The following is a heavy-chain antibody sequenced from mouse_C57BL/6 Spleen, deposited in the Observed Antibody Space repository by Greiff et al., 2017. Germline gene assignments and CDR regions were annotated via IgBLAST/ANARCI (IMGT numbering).Heavy chain of an antibody. CDR3: ARVGDYYYGSSYVD. D-gene: IGHD1-1*01. Sequence: VQLQQSGPELVKPGASVKISCKASGYAFSSSWMNWVKQRPGKGLEWIGRIYPGDGDTNYNGKFNGKATLTADKSSSTAYMQLSSLTSEDSEVYFCARVGDYYYGSSYVDWGQGTTLTVSS. CDR2: IYPGDGDT. V-gene: IGHV1-82*01. J-gene: IGHJ2*01. CDR1: GYAFSSSW.